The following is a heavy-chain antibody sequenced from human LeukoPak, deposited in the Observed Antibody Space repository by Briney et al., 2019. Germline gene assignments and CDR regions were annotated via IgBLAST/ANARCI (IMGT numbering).Heavy chain of an antibody. J-gene: IGHJ6*02. V-gene: IGHV4-59*01. D-gene: IGHD2-2*01. CDR3: ARSEDIVVVPAVYYGMDV. CDR2: IYYSGST. Sequence: NPSETLSLTCTVSGGSISSYYWSWIRQPPGKGLERIGYIYYSGSTNYNPSLKSRVTISVDTSKNQFSLKLSSVTAADTAVYYCARSEDIVVVPAVYYGMDVWGQGTTVTVSS. CDR1: GGSISSYY.